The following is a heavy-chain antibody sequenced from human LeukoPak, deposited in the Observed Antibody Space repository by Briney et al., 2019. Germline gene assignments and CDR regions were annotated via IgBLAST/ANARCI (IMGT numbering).Heavy chain of an antibody. V-gene: IGHV6-1*01. CDR3: ARGYYYGSGSYYPWFDY. CDR2: TYYRSKWYN. Sequence: SQTLSLTCAISGDSVPSNSAAWNWIRQSPSRGLEWLGRTYYRSKWYNDYAVSVKSRITINPDTSKNQFSLQLNSVTPEDTAVYYCARGYYYGSGSYYPWFDYWGQGTLVTVSS. J-gene: IGHJ4*02. CDR1: GDSVPSNSAA. D-gene: IGHD3-10*01.